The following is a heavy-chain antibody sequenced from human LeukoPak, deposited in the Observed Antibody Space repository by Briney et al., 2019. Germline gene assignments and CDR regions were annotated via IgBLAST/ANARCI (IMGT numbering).Heavy chain of an antibody. CDR3: ARDTDLELSIAVAGLDY. CDR1: GYTFTNYG. D-gene: IGHD6-19*01. Sequence: ASVKVSCKASGYTFTNYGISWVRQAPGQGLEWMGWISAYNGNTNYAQKLQGRVTMTTDTSTSTAYMELRSLRSDDTAVYYCARDTDLELSIAVAGLDYWGQGTLVTVSS. CDR2: ISAYNGNT. J-gene: IGHJ4*02. V-gene: IGHV1-18*01.